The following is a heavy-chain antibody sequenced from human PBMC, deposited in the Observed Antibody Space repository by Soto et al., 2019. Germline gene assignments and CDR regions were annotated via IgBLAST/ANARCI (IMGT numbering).Heavy chain of an antibody. V-gene: IGHV4-39*01. J-gene: IGHJ3*01. Sequence: PSETLSLTCTVSGGSISSSSYYWGWIRQPPGKGLEWIGTIYYTGSTYYNPSLKNRVTISVDTSKNQFSLKLTSVTAADTAVYYCATLLGGSSWYSAFDVWGQGTTVTVSS. CDR3: ATLLGGSSWYSAFDV. CDR2: IYYTGST. CDR1: GGSISSSSYY. D-gene: IGHD6-13*01.